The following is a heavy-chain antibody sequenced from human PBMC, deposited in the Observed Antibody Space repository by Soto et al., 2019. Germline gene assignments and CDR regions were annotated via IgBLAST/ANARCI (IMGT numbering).Heavy chain of an antibody. V-gene: IGHV1-58*01. CDR2: IVVGSGNT. CDR3: AAVRKTYYYGSGSYSDY. J-gene: IGHJ4*02. Sequence: QMQLVQSGPEVKKPGTSVKVSCKASGFTFTSSAVQWVRQARGQRLEWIGWIVVGSGNTNYAQKFQERVTITRDMSTSTAYMELSSLRSEDTAVYYCAAVRKTYYYGSGSYSDYWGQGTLVTVSS. D-gene: IGHD3-10*01. CDR1: GFTFTSSA.